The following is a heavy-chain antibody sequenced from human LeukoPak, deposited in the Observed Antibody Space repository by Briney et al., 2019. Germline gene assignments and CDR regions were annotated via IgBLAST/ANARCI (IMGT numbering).Heavy chain of an antibody. D-gene: IGHD2-21*01. J-gene: IGHJ6*02. Sequence: GASVKVSCKASGYTFTIYYMHWVRLAPGQGLEWMGMIHPSGGSTTYAQKFQGRLTMTRDTSTSTVYMELSSLRSEDTAVYYCARGLFSYDMDVWGQGTTVTVSS. CDR2: IHPSGGST. CDR3: ARGLFSYDMDV. V-gene: IGHV1-46*01. CDR1: GYTFTIYY.